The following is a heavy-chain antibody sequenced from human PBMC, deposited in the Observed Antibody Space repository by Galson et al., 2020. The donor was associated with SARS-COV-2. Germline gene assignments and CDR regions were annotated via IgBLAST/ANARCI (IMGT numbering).Heavy chain of an antibody. CDR2: TYYRSQWFN. V-gene: IGHV6-1*01. J-gene: IGHJ6*02. CDR3: ARGGYYGSGSVSSADDYGMDV. Sequence: SQTLSLTCAISGDSVSSTSAAWNWIRRSPSRGLEWLGRTYYRSQWFNDYAVSLRSRITINSDTSRNQFSLQLNSVTPEDTAVYYCARGGYYGSGSVSSADDYGMDVWGQGTTVSVSS. D-gene: IGHD3-10*01. CDR1: GDSVSSTSAA.